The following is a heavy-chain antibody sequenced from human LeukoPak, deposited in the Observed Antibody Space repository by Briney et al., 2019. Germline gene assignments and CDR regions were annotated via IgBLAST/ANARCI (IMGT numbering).Heavy chain of an antibody. J-gene: IGHJ4*02. D-gene: IGHD5-24*01. Sequence: GGSLRLSCAASEFIVSSTYMSWVRQAPGKGLEWVSVIYSGGTTYYADSVKGRFTISRDNSKNTLYLQMNSLRAEDTAVYYCARGGDGYNSGLDYWGQGTLVTVS. CDR1: EFIVSSTY. CDR2: IYSGGTT. V-gene: IGHV3-53*01. CDR3: ARGGDGYNSGLDY.